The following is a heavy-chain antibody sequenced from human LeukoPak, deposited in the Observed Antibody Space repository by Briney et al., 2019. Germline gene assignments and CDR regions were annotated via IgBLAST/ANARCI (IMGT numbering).Heavy chain of an antibody. CDR3: ARNLIPEQLVLNF. D-gene: IGHD6-13*01. Sequence: SETLSLTCTVSGGSMSTYYWSWIRQPPGKGLEWIAYIYHSGSTNYNPSLKSRVTISVDTSKNQFSVKLNSVTAADTAVYYCARNLIPEQLVLNFWGQGILVTVSS. V-gene: IGHV4-59*01. CDR1: GGSMSTYY. CDR2: IYHSGST. J-gene: IGHJ4*02.